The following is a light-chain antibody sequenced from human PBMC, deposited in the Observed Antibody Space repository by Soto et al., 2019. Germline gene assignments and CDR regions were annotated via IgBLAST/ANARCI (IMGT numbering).Light chain of an antibody. V-gene: IGKV3-20*01. CDR1: QTVRTNY. CDR3: QQYSDSHLT. J-gene: IGKJ4*01. CDR2: GAS. Sequence: EIVLTQSPGTLSLSPGERATLSCRASQTVRTNYLAWFQHKPGQATRLLIYGASSRATGIPDRFSGSGSGTDFTLTINRLEPEDFAVYFCQQYSDSHLTFGGGTKVEIK.